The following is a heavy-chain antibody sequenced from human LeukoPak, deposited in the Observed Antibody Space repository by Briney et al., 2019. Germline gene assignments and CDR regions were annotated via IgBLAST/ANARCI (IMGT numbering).Heavy chain of an antibody. CDR2: IHYSGST. V-gene: IGHV4-59*12. CDR3: ARDYDDYVGAFDI. CDR1: GGSISSYY. Sequence: PSETLSLTCTVSGGSISSYYWSWLRQPPGKGLEWIGYIHYSGSTNHNPSLKSRLTISVDTSKKQFSLKLGSVTAADTAMYFCARDYDDYVGAFDIWGQGTMVAVSS. D-gene: IGHD4-17*01. J-gene: IGHJ3*02.